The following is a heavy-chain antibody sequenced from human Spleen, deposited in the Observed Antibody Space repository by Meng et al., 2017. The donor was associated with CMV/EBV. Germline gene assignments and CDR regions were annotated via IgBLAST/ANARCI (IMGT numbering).Heavy chain of an antibody. CDR1: RFTFSAYY. CDR2: ISSSSSTI. V-gene: IGHV3-11*01. Sequence: LSCAASRFTFSAYYMSWIRQAPGKGLEWISYISSSSSTIHYADSVRGRFTISRDNAKKSLNLQMDSLRAEDTAVYYCARWRGYFDYWGQGTLVTVSS. CDR3: ARWRGYFDY. J-gene: IGHJ4*02.